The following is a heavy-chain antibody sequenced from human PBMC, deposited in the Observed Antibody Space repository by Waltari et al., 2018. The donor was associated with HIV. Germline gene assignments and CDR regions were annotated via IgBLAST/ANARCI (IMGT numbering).Heavy chain of an antibody. J-gene: IGHJ4*02. Sequence: EVILLQSGTEVRKPGPSVQVSCQLSGYIFTDYYIHWIKQPPEGGLAWVGLVDPANGEAAFAEKFQHRAKVTAEATINTVYFDLMRLTFDDTATYFCSSDIGAWGQGTLVLVSS. CDR1: GYIFTDYY. V-gene: IGHV1-69-2*01. CDR3: SSDIGA. D-gene: IGHD3-16*01. CDR2: VDPANGEA.